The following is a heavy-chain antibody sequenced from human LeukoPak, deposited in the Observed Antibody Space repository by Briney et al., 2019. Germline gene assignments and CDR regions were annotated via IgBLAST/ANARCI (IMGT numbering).Heavy chain of an antibody. J-gene: IGHJ3*02. CDR1: GYTFTSYG. CDR3: ARELRFLEWLRAFDI. Sequence: ASVKVSCKASGYTFTSYGISWVGQAPGQGPEWMGWISAYNGNTNYAQKLQGRVTMTTDTSTSTAYMELRSLRSDDTAVYYCARELRFLEWLRAFDIWGQGTMVTVSS. CDR2: ISAYNGNT. V-gene: IGHV1-18*01. D-gene: IGHD3-3*01.